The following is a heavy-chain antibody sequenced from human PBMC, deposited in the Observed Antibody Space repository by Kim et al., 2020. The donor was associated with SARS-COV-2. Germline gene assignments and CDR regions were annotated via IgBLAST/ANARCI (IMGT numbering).Heavy chain of an antibody. J-gene: IGHJ3*01. CDR3: SRHGRVISNPHWPFAF. CDR1: GDSIDSNSYF. CDR2: MHARGGA. Sequence: SETLSLTCTAAGDSIDSNSYFWVWIRQPPGKGLEWIGSMHARGGAYYNPLLKSRVSLSVDTSKNQFSLRLNSVTAADTAVYYCSRHGRVISNPHWPFAF. V-gene: IGHV4-39*01. D-gene: IGHD3-10*01.